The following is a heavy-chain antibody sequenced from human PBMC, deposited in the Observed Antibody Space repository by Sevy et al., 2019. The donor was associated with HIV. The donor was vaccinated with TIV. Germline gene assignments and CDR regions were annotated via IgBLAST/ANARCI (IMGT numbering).Heavy chain of an antibody. Sequence: SETLSLTCTVSGGSISSYYWSWIRQPAGKGLEWIGRIYTSGSTNYNPSLKSRVTMSVDTSKNQFSLKLSSVTAADTAVYYCARNSGEDGYSRGNYFDYWGHGTLVTVSS. J-gene: IGHJ4*01. V-gene: IGHV4-4*07. D-gene: IGHD5-12*01. CDR3: ARNSGEDGYSRGNYFDY. CDR1: GGSISSYY. CDR2: IYTSGST.